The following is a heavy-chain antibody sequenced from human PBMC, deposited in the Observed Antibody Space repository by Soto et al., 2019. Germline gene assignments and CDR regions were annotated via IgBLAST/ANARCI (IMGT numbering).Heavy chain of an antibody. V-gene: IGHV3-23*01. D-gene: IGHD3-22*01. Sequence: EVQLLESGGGLVQPGGSLRLSCAASGLTFTNYAMSWVRQAPGKGLEWVSTISGGAGDTYYANSVKGRFTISRDNSKTTLYLQGNRLRGEDTAIYYCATRNYYDSRGYYYMYYFDYWGQGTLVIVSS. CDR1: GLTFTNYA. J-gene: IGHJ4*02. CDR2: ISGGAGDT. CDR3: ATRNYYDSRGYYYMYYFDY.